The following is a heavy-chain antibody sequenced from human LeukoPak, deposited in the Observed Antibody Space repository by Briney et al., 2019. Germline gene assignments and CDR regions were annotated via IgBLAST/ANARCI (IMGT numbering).Heavy chain of an antibody. CDR3: AKEKLGAIGAFDI. D-gene: IGHD1-26*01. J-gene: IGHJ3*02. Sequence: GGSLRLSCAASGFTLTNYAMHWVRQAPGKGLEWVSGISWNSGSIGYADSVKGRFTISRDNAKNSLYLQMNSLRAEDTALYYCAKEKLGAIGAFDIWGQGTMVTVSS. CDR2: ISWNSGSI. V-gene: IGHV3-9*01. CDR1: GFTLTNYA.